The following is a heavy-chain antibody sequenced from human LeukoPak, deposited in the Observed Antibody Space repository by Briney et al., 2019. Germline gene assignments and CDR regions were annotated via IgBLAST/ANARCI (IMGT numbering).Heavy chain of an antibody. V-gene: IGHV1-69*13. Sequence: SVKVSCKASGGTFSSYAISWVRQAPGQGLEWMGGIIPIFGTANYAQKFQGRVTITADESTSTAYMELSSLRSEDTAVYYCALPGYCSSTSCYGSSWFDPWGQGTLVTVSS. CDR2: IIPIFGTA. CDR3: ALPGYCSSTSCYGSSWFDP. D-gene: IGHD2-2*01. J-gene: IGHJ5*02. CDR1: GGTFSSYA.